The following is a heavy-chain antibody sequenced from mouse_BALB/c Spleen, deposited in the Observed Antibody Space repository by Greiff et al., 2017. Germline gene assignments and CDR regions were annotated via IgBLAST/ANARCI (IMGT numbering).Heavy chain of an antibody. V-gene: IGHV1S56*01. Sequence: QVQLKESGPELVKPGASVRISCKASGYTFTSYYIHWVKQRPGQGLEWIGWIYPGNVNTKYNEKFKGKATLTADKSSSTAYMQLSSLTSEDSAVYFCARCLVLRFDYWGQGTTLTVSS. CDR2: IYPGNVNT. CDR3: ARCLVLRFDY. J-gene: IGHJ2*01. D-gene: IGHD1-1*01. CDR1: GYTFTSYY.